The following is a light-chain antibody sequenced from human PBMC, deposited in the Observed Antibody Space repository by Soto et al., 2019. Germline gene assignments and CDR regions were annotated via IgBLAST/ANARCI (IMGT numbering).Light chain of an antibody. CDR3: SSYTSSSTPHVV. CDR1: SSDVGGYNY. Sequence: QSALTQPASVSRSPGQSITFSCTGTSSDVGGYNYVSWYQQHPGKAPKLMIYDVSNRPSGVSNRFSGSKSGNTASLTISGLQAEDEADYYCSSYTSSSTPHVVFGGGTKLTVL. V-gene: IGLV2-14*01. CDR2: DVS. J-gene: IGLJ2*01.